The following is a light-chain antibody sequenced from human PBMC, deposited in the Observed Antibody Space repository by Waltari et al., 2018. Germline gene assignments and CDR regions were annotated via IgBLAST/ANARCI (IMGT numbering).Light chain of an antibody. Sequence: EIVLTQSPGSLSLSPGERATLSCRASQSVSKYLAWYQQKPGQAPRLLIYHASSRATGIPDRFSGSGFGTDFSLTISRLEPEDFAVYYCQKYESLPVTFGQGTKVEIK. J-gene: IGKJ1*01. CDR3: QKYESLPVT. V-gene: IGKV3-20*01. CDR1: QSVSKY. CDR2: HAS.